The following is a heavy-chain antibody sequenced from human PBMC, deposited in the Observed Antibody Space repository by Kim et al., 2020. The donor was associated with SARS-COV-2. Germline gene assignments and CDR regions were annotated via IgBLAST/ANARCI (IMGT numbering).Heavy chain of an antibody. V-gene: IGHV1-69*13. CDR3: APGYYYDSSGYFGWFDP. D-gene: IGHD3-22*01. Sequence: SVKVSCKASGGTFSSYAISWVRQAPGQGLEWMGGIIPIFGTANYAQKFQGRVTITADESTSTAYMELSSLRSEDTAVYYCAPGYYYDSSGYFGWFDPWGQGTLVTVSS. CDR2: IIPIFGTA. J-gene: IGHJ5*02. CDR1: GGTFSSYA.